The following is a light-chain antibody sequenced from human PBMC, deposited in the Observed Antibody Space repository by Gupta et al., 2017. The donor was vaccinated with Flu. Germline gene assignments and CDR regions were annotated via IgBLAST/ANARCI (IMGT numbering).Light chain of an antibody. J-gene: IGLJ1*01. CDR3: AAWDDSLNGHYV. CDR2: SSN. V-gene: IGLV1-44*01. CDR1: TSNVGSNA. Sequence: QSVLAQPPSESGPPGPRVTITCSGSTSNVGSNAVNWYQQVPGTSPKLLIYSSNQRPSGGPDRFAGSKSGTSASLAIRGLQSEDEADYYCAAWDDSLNGHYVFGTGTKVTVL.